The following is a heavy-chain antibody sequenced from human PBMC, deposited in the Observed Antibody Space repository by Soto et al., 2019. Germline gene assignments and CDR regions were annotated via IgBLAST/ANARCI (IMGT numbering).Heavy chain of an antibody. Sequence: PSETLSLTCAVSGGSISSSNWWGWVRQPPGKGLEWIGEIYHSGSTNYNPSLKSRVTISVDKSENQFSLNLSSVTAADTAVYYCLRITKRPYSFDFSCQAIL. V-gene: IGHV4-4*02. CDR2: IYHSGST. CDR3: LRITKRPYSFDF. D-gene: IGHD1-20*01. CDR1: GGSISSSNW. J-gene: IGHJ4*02.